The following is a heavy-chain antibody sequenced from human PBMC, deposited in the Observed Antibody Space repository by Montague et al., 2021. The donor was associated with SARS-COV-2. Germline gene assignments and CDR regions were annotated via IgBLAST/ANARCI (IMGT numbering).Heavy chain of an antibody. V-gene: IGHV3-23*01. Sequence: SRRLSCAASGFTFSSYAMSWVRQAPGKGLEWVSAISGSGGSTYYADSVKGRFTISRDNSKNTLYLQMKSLRAEDTAVYYCAKVGSSWYHGYYYGMDVWGQGTTVTVSS. D-gene: IGHD6-13*01. CDR3: AKVGSSWYHGYYYGMDV. J-gene: IGHJ6*02. CDR1: GFTFSSYA. CDR2: ISGSGGST.